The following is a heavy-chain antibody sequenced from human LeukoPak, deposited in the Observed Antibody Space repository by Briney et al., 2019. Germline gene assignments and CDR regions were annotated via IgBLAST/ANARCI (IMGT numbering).Heavy chain of an antibody. CDR1: GYTFTNYA. V-gene: IGHV1-18*01. J-gene: IGHJ5*02. D-gene: IGHD1-7*01. CDR3: ARGLGDWNSRFDP. CDR2: ISAYNGNT. Sequence: GASVKVSCKASGYTFTNYAMNWVRQAPGQGLEWMGWISAYNGNTNYAQKLQGRVTMTTDTSTSTAYMELRSLRSDDTAVYYCARGLGDWNSRFDPWGQGTLVTVSS.